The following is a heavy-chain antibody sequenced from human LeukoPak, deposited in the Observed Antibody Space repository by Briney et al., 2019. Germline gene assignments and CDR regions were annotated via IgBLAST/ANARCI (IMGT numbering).Heavy chain of an antibody. CDR3: AREPFWGMGGYDYYDSSGYFDY. D-gene: IGHD3-22*01. V-gene: IGHV3-48*03. J-gene: IGHJ4*02. CDR2: ISSSGSTI. Sequence: PGGSLRLSCAASGFTFSSYEMNWVRQAPGKGLEWVSYISSSGSTIYYADSVKGRFTISRGNAKNSLYLQMNSLRAEDTAVYYCAREPFWGMGGYDYYDSSGYFDYWGQGTLVTVSS. CDR1: GFTFSSYE.